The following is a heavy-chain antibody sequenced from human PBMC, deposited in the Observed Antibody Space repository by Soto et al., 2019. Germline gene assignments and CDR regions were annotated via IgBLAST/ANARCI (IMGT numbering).Heavy chain of an antibody. D-gene: IGHD2-2*01. CDR3: ARDTVTSLSPYQGFYYYGMDV. CDR1: AYLFSSYT. CDR2: ISFNDRSK. V-gene: IGHV3-30*04. J-gene: IGHJ6*02. Sequence: PGGSRRLSCTPPAYLFSSYTTHWLGADPGKRLEWVGIISFNDRSKYYANWLKVLIFISRDNFKDSLYLQMHTLRPDNTAIYYCARDTVTSLSPYQGFYYYGMDVWGPGTTVTVSS.